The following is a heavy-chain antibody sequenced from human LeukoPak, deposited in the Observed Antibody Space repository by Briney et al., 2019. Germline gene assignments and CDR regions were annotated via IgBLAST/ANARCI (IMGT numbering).Heavy chain of an antibody. CDR2: ISSSSTTI. J-gene: IGHJ3*01. CDR1: GFTFSSYS. Sequence: GGSLRLSCAASGFTFSSYSMNWVRQAPGKGLEWISYISSSSTTIYYADSVKGRFTISRDNGKNSPYLQMSSLRTEDTAVYYCASRPSGYCGSTSCYTDWGRGTMVTVSS. D-gene: IGHD2-2*02. CDR3: ASRPSGYCGSTSCYTD. V-gene: IGHV3-48*01.